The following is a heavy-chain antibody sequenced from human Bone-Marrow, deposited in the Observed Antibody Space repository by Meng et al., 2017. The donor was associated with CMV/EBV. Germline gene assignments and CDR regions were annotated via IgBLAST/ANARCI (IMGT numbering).Heavy chain of an antibody. Sequence: GESLKISCAASGFTFSSYSMNWVRQAPGKGLEWVSSISSSSSYIYYADSVKGRSTISRDNAKNSLYLQMNSLRAEDTAVYYCASSSTTLYGMDVWGQGTTVTVSS. CDR1: GFTFSSYS. D-gene: IGHD2-2*01. J-gene: IGHJ6*02. V-gene: IGHV3-21*01. CDR2: ISSSSSYI. CDR3: ASSSTTLYGMDV.